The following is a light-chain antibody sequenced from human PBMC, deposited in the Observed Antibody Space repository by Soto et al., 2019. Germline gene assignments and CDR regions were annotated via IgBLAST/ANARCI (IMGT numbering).Light chain of an antibody. CDR3: QQRLHWPIT. CDR2: DAY. V-gene: IGKV3-11*01. CDR1: QTVGRF. J-gene: IGKJ5*01. Sequence: IVLTQSPATLSLSPGDRVTVSSRASQTVGRFLSWYQHSPGQVPRLLVYDAYNRDTGVPARFSGSGSETDFTLTISSLEPEDFAVYYCQQRLHWPITFGQGTRLEIK.